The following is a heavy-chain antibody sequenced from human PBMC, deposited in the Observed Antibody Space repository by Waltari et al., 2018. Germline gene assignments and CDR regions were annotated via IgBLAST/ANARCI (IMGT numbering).Heavy chain of an antibody. J-gene: IGHJ5*02. D-gene: IGHD1-26*01. CDR1: GFTFSSYA. Sequence: EVQLLESGGGLVQPGGSLRLSCAASGFTFSSYAMSWVRQAQGKGLEWVSAISGSGGSTYYADSVKGRFTISRDNSKNTLYLQMNSLRAEDTAVYYCAKAVRIVGATIWFDPWGQGTLVTVSS. CDR3: AKAVRIVGATIWFDP. CDR2: ISGSGGST. V-gene: IGHV3-23*01.